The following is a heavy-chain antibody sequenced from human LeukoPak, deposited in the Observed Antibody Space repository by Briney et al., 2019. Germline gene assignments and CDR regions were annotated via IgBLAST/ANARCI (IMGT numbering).Heavy chain of an antibody. CDR2: INHSGST. D-gene: IGHD3-16*02. CDR3: ARKALGLSL. V-gene: IGHV4-34*01. J-gene: IGHJ4*02. Sequence: SETLSLTCAVYGGSFSGYYWSWIGQPPGKGLEWIGEINHSGSTNYNPSLKSRVTISVDTSKNQFSLKLSSVTAADTAVYYCARKALGLSLWGQGTLVTVSS. CDR1: GGSFSGYY.